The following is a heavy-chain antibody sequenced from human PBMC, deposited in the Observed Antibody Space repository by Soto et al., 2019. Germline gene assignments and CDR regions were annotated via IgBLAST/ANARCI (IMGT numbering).Heavy chain of an antibody. CDR3: ARLGPYSYGMDV. V-gene: IGHV4-30-4*01. D-gene: IGHD2-15*01. CDR1: GGSISSGDYY. Sequence: QVQLRESGPGLVKPSQTLSLTCTVSGGSISSGDYYWSWIRQPPGKGLEWIGYIYYSGSTYYNPSLKRRVTILVDTSKNQFSLKLSSVTAADTAVYYCARLGPYSYGMDVWGQGTTVTVSS. CDR2: IYYSGST. J-gene: IGHJ6*02.